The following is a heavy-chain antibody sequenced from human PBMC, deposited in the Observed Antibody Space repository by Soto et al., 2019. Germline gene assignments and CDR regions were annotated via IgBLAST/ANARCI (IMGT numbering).Heavy chain of an antibody. Sequence: QVQLQESGPGLVKPSQTLSLTCTVSGGSISSGGYYWSWIRQHPGKGLEWIGYIYYSGSTYYNPSLKSRVTISVDSSKNQFSLKLSSVTAADTAVYYCARGPYYYDSSGYYDGGHFDYWGQGTLVTVSS. CDR2: IYYSGST. CDR3: ARGPYYYDSSGYYDGGHFDY. CDR1: GGSISSGGYY. D-gene: IGHD3-22*01. V-gene: IGHV4-31*03. J-gene: IGHJ4*02.